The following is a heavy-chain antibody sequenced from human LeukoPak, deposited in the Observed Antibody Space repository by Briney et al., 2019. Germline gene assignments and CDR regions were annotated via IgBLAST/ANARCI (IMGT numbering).Heavy chain of an antibody. Sequence: GGSLRLSCAVSGFTLSDYGIHWVRQAPGKGLEWVAVIWYDGSNKYYADSVKGRFTISRDNSKNTLYLQMNSLRAEDTAVYYCARGYYYDSSGLDYWGQGTLVTVSS. D-gene: IGHD3-22*01. CDR1: GFTLSDYG. J-gene: IGHJ4*02. V-gene: IGHV3-33*01. CDR3: ARGYYYDSSGLDY. CDR2: IWYDGSNK.